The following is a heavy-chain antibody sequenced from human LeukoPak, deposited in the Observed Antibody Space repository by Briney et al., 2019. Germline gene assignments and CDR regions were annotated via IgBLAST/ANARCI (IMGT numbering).Heavy chain of an antibody. Sequence: GGSLRLSCAASGFTFSNYNMNWVRQAPGKGLEWVSSISGTSSYIYYADSVKGRFTISRDNAKNSLYLQMNSLRAEDTAVYYCARDSHHGSGSYYNGYENWGQGTLVTVSS. CDR2: ISGTSSYI. D-gene: IGHD3-10*01. CDR3: ARDSHHGSGSYYNGYEN. CDR1: GFTFSNYN. J-gene: IGHJ4*02. V-gene: IGHV3-21*01.